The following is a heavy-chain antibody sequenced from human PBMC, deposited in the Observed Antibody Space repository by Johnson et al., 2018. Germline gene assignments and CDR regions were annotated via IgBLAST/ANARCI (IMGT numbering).Heavy chain of an antibody. CDR3: ASDKTYYYDSSGYYDVNGMDV. J-gene: IGHJ6*02. D-gene: IGHD3-22*01. CDR2: IWYDGSNK. CDR1: GFTFSSYG. V-gene: IGHV3-33*01. Sequence: VQLLESGGGVVQPGRSLRVSCAVSGFTFSSYGMHWVRQAPGKGLEWVAIIWYDGSNKYYADSVKGRFTISRDNSKNTLYLQMNSLRAEDTVVYYWASDKTYYYDSSGYYDVNGMDVGGQGTTVTVAS.